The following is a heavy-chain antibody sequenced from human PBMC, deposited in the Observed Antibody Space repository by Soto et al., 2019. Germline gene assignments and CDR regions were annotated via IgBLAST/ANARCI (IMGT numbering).Heavy chain of an antibody. CDR3: ARAGNYDFWSGYTPPYYYYMDV. CDR2: IYYSGST. CDR1: GGSISSYY. V-gene: IGHV4-59*01. D-gene: IGHD3-3*01. J-gene: IGHJ6*03. Sequence: PSETLSLTCTVSGGSISSYYWSWIRQPPGKGLEWIGYIYYSGSTNYNPSLKSRVTISVDTSKNQFSLKLSSVTAADTAVYYCARAGNYDFWSGYTPPYYYYMDVWGKGTTVTVSS.